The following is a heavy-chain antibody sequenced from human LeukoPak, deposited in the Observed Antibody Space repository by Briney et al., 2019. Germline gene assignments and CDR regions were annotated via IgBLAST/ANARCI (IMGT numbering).Heavy chain of an antibody. D-gene: IGHD3-10*01. CDR2: VIPIVGIT. CDR3: ARSVASPDAGRGNWFDP. V-gene: IGHV1-69*02. Sequence: ASVKVSCKASGGTLSSYPINWVRQAPGQGLEWMGRVIPIVGITNYGQKFQGRVTLTADISTNTAYMELSGLTFDDTAIYYCARSVASPDAGRGNWFDPWGQGTLVTVSS. J-gene: IGHJ5*02. CDR1: GGTLSSYP.